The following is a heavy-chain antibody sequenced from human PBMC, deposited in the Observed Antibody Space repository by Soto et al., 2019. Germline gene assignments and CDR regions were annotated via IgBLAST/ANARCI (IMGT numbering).Heavy chain of an antibody. CDR3: ARRAETNGWNGFGADKYYFDF. D-gene: IGHD1-1*01. CDR1: GYTFTSYD. J-gene: IGHJ4*02. V-gene: IGHV1-8*01. Sequence: ASVKVSCKASGYTFTSYDIYWVRPATGQGLEWMGWMNPNTGNSGYAQKFQGRVTMTSDTSINTAHMELSSLRSEDTAVYYCARRAETNGWNGFGADKYYFDFWGQGXLVTVYS. CDR2: MNPNTGNS.